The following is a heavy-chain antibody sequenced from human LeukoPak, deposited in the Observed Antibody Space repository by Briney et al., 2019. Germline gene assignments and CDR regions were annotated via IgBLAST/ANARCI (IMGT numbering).Heavy chain of an antibody. CDR2: INHSGST. D-gene: IGHD2-15*01. CDR1: GGAFSGYY. CDR3: ARGYCSGGSCYSCPCRFDP. Sequence: SETLSLTCAVYGGAFSGYYWSWLRQPPGKGLEWIGEINHSGSTNYNPSLKSRVTISVDTSKNQFSLKLSSVTAADTAVYYCARGYCSGGSCYSCPCRFDPWGQGTLVTVSS. J-gene: IGHJ5*02. V-gene: IGHV4-34*01.